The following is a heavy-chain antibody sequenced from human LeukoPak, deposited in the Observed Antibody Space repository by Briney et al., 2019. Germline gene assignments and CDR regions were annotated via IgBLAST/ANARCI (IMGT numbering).Heavy chain of an antibody. CDR1: GFTFDDYA. V-gene: IGHV3-43*02. J-gene: IGHJ4*02. D-gene: IGHD6-19*01. CDR2: ISGDGGST. Sequence: GGSLRLSCAASGFTFDDYAMHWVRQAPGKGLEWVSLISGDGGSTYYADSVKGRFTISRDNSKNSLYLQMNSLRTEDTALYYCAKDMSSSGWFSVFDYWGPGTLVTVSS. CDR3: AKDMSSSGWFSVFDY.